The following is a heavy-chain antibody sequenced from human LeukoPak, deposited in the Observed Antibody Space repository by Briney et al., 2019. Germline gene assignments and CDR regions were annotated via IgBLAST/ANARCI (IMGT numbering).Heavy chain of an antibody. D-gene: IGHD3-10*01. Sequence: ASLKVSFKASGYIFPHYYIHWARQAPGQALEWMGWIKPNSGGTRSAQKFQGRVTMTRDTSISTAYMELSSLRYDDTAVYYCATNILVRDIINWFDPWGQGTLVTVSS. J-gene: IGHJ5*02. V-gene: IGHV1-2*02. CDR1: GYIFPHYY. CDR3: ATNILVRDIINWFDP. CDR2: IKPNSGGT.